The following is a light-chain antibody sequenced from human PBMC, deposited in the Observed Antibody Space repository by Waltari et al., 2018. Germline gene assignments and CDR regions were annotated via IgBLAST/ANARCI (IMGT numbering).Light chain of an antibody. J-gene: IGKJ3*01. CDR3: QQSYSTLFT. Sequence: ELVLTQSPVTLSLSPGERATLPCRASQSGNDIYLAWYQQKVGQPPRLLIYGASSRATGIPDRFSGSGSGTDFTLTISRLEPEDFAVYYCQQSYSTLFTFGPGTKVDIK. V-gene: IGKV3-20*01. CDR1: QSGNDIY. CDR2: GAS.